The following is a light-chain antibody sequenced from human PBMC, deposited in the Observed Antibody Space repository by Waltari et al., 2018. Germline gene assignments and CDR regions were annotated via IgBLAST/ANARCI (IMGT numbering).Light chain of an antibody. CDR1: QRISSY. CDR3: QQTYSNFRT. V-gene: IGKV1-39*01. J-gene: IGKJ1*01. CDR2: AAS. Sequence: DIQMTQSPSSLSASVGDSVTIACRASQRISSYLNWYQQKPGQAPKLLIYAASSLESGFPSRFSGSGFGTDFTLTINSLQPEDFAVYYCQQTYSNFRTFGQGTKVDVK.